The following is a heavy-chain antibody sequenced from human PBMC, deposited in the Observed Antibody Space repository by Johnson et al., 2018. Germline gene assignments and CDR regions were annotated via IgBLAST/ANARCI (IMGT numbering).Heavy chain of an antibody. D-gene: IGHD1-26*01. J-gene: IGHJ4*02. V-gene: IGHV1-46*01. CDR2: IHPSGGNT. CDR1: GYTFTSHY. CDR3: ARALGATGFDY. Sequence: QVQLVQSGAEVKKPGASVKVSCKTSGYTFTSHYMHWVRQAPGQGLERMGIIHPSGGNTRYEQNFQGRVTMTRDTSTSTVYMEVSSLKFADTAVYDGARALGATGFDYWGQGTLITVSS.